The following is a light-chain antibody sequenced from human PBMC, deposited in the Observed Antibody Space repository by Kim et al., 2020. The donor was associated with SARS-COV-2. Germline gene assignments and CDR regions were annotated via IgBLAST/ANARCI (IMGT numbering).Light chain of an antibody. V-gene: IGLV4-69*01. Sequence: ASVKLTCTLSSGHSSYAIAWHQQQPEKGPRYLMKLNSDGSHSKGDGIPDRFSGSSSGAERYLTISSLQSEDEADYYCETWDSNTQVFGGGTKLTVL. CDR3: ETWDSNTQV. J-gene: IGLJ2*01. CDR1: SGHSSYA. CDR2: LNSDGSH.